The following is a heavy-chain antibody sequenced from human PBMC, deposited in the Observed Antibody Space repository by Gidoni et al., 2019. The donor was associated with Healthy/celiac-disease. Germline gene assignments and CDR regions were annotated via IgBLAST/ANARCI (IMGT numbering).Heavy chain of an antibody. CDR1: VGSFSGYY. D-gene: IGHD4-17*01. Sequence: QVQLQQWGAGMLKPSETLSLTCAVYVGSFSGYYWSWIRQPPGKGLEWIGEINHSGSTNYNPSLKSRVTISVDTSKNQCSLKLSSVTAADTAVYYCARLPRTTVVKGEFDYWGQGTLVTVSS. CDR2: INHSGST. CDR3: ARLPRTTVVKGEFDY. V-gene: IGHV4-34*01. J-gene: IGHJ4*02.